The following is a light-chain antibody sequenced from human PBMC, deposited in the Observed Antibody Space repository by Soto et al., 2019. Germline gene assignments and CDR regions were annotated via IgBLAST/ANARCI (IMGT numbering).Light chain of an antibody. CDR2: KAS. V-gene: IGKV1-5*03. J-gene: IGKJ1*01. CDR1: QSIRNG. CDR3: QHYNSYSEA. Sequence: DIQMTQSPSTLSASLGDRVTITCRASQSIRNGLAWYQDKPGKAPKLLIYKASTLKSGVPSRFSGSGSGTEFTLTISSLQPDDFATYYCQHYNSYSEAFGQGTKVDI.